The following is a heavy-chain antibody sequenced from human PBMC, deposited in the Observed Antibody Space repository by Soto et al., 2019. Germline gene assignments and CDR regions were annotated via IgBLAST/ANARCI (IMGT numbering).Heavy chain of an antibody. CDR2: MNPNSGNT. CDR1: GYTFTSYD. Sequence: ASVKVSCKASGYTFTSYDINWLRQSAGQGLEWMGWMNPNSGNTGYAQKFQGRVTMTRNTSISTAYMELSSLRSEDTAVYYCARGAGMRFGESPYYYYYGMDVWGQGTTVTVSS. V-gene: IGHV1-8*01. CDR3: ARGAGMRFGESPYYYYYGMDV. D-gene: IGHD3-10*01. J-gene: IGHJ6*02.